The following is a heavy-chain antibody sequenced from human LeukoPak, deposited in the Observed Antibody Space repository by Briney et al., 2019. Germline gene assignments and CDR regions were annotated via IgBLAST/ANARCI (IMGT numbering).Heavy chain of an antibody. Sequence: GGSLRLSCAASGFTFSNAWMSWVRQAPGKGLEWVGRIKSKTDGGTTDYAAPVKDRFTISRDDSKNTLYLQMNSLKTEDTAVYYCTTDNWSFYGSGSYYISGDWGQGTLVTVSS. CDR1: GFTFSNAW. D-gene: IGHD3-10*01. CDR3: TTDNWSFYGSGSYYISGD. V-gene: IGHV3-15*01. CDR2: IKSKTDGGTT. J-gene: IGHJ4*02.